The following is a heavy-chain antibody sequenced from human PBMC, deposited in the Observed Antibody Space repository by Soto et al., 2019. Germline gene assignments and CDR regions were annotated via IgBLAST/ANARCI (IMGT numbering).Heavy chain of an antibody. V-gene: IGHV1-46*01. CDR3: AIDRYCSSTSCSYNWFDP. D-gene: IGHD2-2*01. CDR1: GYTFTSYY. Sequence: QVQLVQSGAEVKKPGASVKVSCKASGYTFTSYYMHWVRQATGQGLELMRIINPSGGSTSYAQKFLGRVTMTRDTSTSTVYMELSSLRSEDTAVYYCAIDRYCSSTSCSYNWFDPWGQGTLVTVSS. J-gene: IGHJ5*02. CDR2: INPSGGST.